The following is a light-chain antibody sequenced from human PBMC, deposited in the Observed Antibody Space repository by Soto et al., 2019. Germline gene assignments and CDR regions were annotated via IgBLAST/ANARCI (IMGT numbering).Light chain of an antibody. V-gene: IGKV1-39*01. CDR2: AAS. CDR1: QGINTY. CDR3: QQSYTTTWT. J-gene: IGKJ1*01. Sequence: DILMTQSPSSLSESAGDRVTITCRASQGINTYLNWYQQKPGKAPKLLIYAASNLQSGVPSRFSGSGSETDFTLTISSLQPEDFATYSCQQSYTTTWTFGQGTKVDIK.